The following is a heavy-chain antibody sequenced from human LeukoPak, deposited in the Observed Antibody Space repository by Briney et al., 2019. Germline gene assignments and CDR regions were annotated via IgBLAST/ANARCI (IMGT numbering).Heavy chain of an antibody. V-gene: IGHV4-34*01. CDR1: GGSFSGYY. Sequence: ASETLSLTCAVYGGSFSGYYWSWIRQPPGKGLGWIGEINHSGSTNFNPSLKSRVTISVDTSKNQFSLKLSSVTAADTAVYYCARGRDYWGQGTLVTVSS. J-gene: IGHJ4*02. CDR2: INHSGST. CDR3: ARGRDY.